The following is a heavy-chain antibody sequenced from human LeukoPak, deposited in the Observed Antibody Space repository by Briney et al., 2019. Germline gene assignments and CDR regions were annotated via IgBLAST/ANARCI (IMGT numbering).Heavy chain of an antibody. CDR1: RGSFSGYY. CDR2: INDRGTT. V-gene: IGHV4-34*01. D-gene: IGHD7-27*01. CDR3: AREAKFRAPRGEFDY. J-gene: IGHJ4*02. Sequence: SETLSLTCAVYRGSFSGYYWSWIRQAPGKGLEWIGEINDRGTTSYNPSLKSRVTISVDTYKNQFSLKLTSVPAHDPAVYCCAREAKFRAPRGEFDYWGQGTLVTVCS.